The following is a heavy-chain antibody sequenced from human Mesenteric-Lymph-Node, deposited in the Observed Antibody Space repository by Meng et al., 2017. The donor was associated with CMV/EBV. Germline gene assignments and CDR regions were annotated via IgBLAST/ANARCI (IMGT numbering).Heavy chain of an antibody. D-gene: IGHD3-22*01. CDR1: GFTFSSYA. Sequence: GESLKISCAASGFTFSSYAMSWVRQAPGKGLEWVSAISGSGGSTYYADSVKGRFTISRDNSKNTLYLQTNSLRAEDTAVYYCAKALRMTYYYDSSGYYPDAFDIWGQGTMVTVSS. V-gene: IGHV3-23*01. CDR3: AKALRMTYYYDSSGYYPDAFDI. J-gene: IGHJ3*02. CDR2: ISGSGGST.